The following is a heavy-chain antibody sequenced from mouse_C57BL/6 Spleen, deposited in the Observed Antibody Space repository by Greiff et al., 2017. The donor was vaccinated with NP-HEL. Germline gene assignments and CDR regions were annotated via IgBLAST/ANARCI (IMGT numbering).Heavy chain of an antibody. V-gene: IGHV1-61*01. CDR1: GYTFTSYW. J-gene: IGHJ2*01. D-gene: IGHD2-5*01. CDR2: IYPSDSET. CDR3: AIGAYYSNLYYFDY. Sequence: VQLQQPGAELVRPGSSVKLSCKASGYTFTSYWMDWVKQRPGQGLEWIGNIYPSDSETHYNQKFKDKATLTVDKSSSTAYMQLSSLTSEDSAVYYCAIGAYYSNLYYFDYWGQGTTLTVSS.